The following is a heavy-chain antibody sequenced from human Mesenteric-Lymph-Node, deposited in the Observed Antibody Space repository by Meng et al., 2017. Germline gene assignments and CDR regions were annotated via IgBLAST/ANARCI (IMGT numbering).Heavy chain of an antibody. D-gene: IGHD2-15*01. V-gene: IGHV1-8*03. CDR1: GYTFTSYD. CDR3: ARGRYCSGGSCGPIDP. CDR2: MNPNSGNT. Sequence: QCGLGVKHPGASGKVSCKASGYTFTSYDINWVRQATGQGLEWMGWMNPNSGNTGYAQKFQGRVTITRNTSISTAYMELSSLRSEDTAVYYCARGRYCSGGSCGPIDPWGQGTLVTVPS. J-gene: IGHJ5*02.